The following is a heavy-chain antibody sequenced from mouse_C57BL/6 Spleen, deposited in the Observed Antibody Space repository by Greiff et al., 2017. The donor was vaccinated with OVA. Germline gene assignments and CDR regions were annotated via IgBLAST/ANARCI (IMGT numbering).Heavy chain of an antibody. Sequence: QVQLQQPGAELVKPGASVKLSCKASGYTFTSYWMHWVKQRPGQGLEWIGMIHPNSGSTNYNEKFKSKATLTVDKSSSTAYMQLSSLTSEDSAVYYCASTGYYSNLYAMDYWGQGTSVTVSS. J-gene: IGHJ4*01. D-gene: IGHD2-5*01. V-gene: IGHV1-64*01. CDR1: GYTFTSYW. CDR2: IHPNSGST. CDR3: ASTGYYSNLYAMDY.